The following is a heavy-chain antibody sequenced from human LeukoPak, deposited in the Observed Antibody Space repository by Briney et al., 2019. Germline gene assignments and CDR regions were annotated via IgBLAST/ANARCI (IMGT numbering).Heavy chain of an antibody. V-gene: IGHV3-23*01. CDR1: GFTFSSYA. D-gene: IGHD3-10*01. CDR2: ISCSGGST. CDR3: AKERPEVWFGEINWFDP. J-gene: IGHJ5*02. Sequence: GGSLRLSCAASGFTFSSYAMSCVRQAPGKGLEWVSAISCSGGSTYYADSVKGRFTIYRDNSKNTLYLQMNSLRAEDTAVYYCAKERPEVWFGEINWFDPWGQGTLVTVSS.